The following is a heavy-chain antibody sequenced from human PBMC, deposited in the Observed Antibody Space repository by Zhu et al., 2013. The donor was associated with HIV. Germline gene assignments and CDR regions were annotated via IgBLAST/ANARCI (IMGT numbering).Heavy chain of an antibody. Sequence: QVQLVQSGAEVKKPGASVKVSCKASGFTFKNYDINWMRQASGQGLEYLGWMNADSGKTGYSQKFQGRVTMTRDTSTSTAYVELSSLTPEDTAIYYCARGLDLFDFWGQGTLVTVSS. CDR1: GFTFKNYD. CDR3: ARGLDLFDF. CDR2: MNADSGKT. V-gene: IGHV1-8*01. J-gene: IGHJ4*02.